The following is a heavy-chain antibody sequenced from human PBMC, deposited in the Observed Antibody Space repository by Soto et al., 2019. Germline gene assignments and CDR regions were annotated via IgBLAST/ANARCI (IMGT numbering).Heavy chain of an antibody. D-gene: IGHD3-16*02. CDR1: GGTFSSYA. CDR2: IIPIFGTA. J-gene: IGHJ6*02. Sequence: SVKVSCKASGGTFSSYAISWVRQAPGQGLEWMGGIIPIFGTANYAQKFQGRVTITADESTSTAYMELSSLRSEDTAVYYCARDRVHLRDLSKETKTKSYYYYGMDVWGQGTTVTVSS. CDR3: ARDRVHLRDLSKETKTKSYYYYGMDV. V-gene: IGHV1-69*13.